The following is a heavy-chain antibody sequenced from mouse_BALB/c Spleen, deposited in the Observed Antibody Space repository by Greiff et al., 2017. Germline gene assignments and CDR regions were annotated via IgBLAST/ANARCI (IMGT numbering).Heavy chain of an antibody. CDR3: ATASYYKGDY. CDR1: GFNIKDTY. CDR2: IDPANGNT. J-gene: IGHJ2*01. V-gene: IGHV14-3*02. D-gene: IGHD2-12*01. Sequence: VQLQQSGAELVKPGASVKLSCTASGFNIKDTYMHWVKQRPEQGLEWIGRIDPANGNTKYDPKFQGKATITADTSSNTAYLQLSSLTSEDTAVYYCATASYYKGDYWGQGTTLTVSS.